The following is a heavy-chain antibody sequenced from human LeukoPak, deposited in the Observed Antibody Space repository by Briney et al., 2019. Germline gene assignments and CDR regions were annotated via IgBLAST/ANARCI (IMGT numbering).Heavy chain of an antibody. CDR3: ARVQMATIDY. CDR2: INHSGST. V-gene: IGHV4-34*01. CDR1: GGSFSGYY. J-gene: IGHJ4*02. Sequence: SETLSLTCAVYGGSFSGYYWSWIRQPPGKGLEWIGEINHSGSTNYNPSLKSRVTISVDRSKNQFSLKLSSVTAADTAVYYCARVQMATIDYWGQGTLVTVSS. D-gene: IGHD5-24*01.